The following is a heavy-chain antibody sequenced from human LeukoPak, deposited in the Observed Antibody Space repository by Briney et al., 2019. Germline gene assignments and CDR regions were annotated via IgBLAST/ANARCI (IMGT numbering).Heavy chain of an antibody. CDR1: GFTVSSNY. Sequence: PGGSLRLSCAASGFTVSSNYMSWVRQAPGKGLEWVSVIYSGGSTYYADSVKGRFTISRDNSKNTLYLQMNSLRAEDTAVYYCASVITMVRGVNPLLPDFIPNYYYYYMDVWGKGTTVTISS. CDR3: ASVITMVRGVNPLLPDFIPNYYYYYMDV. CDR2: IYSGGST. D-gene: IGHD3-10*01. V-gene: IGHV3-53*01. J-gene: IGHJ6*03.